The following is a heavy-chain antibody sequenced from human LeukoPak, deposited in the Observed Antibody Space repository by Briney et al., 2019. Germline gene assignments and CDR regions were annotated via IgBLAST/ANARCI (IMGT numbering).Heavy chain of an antibody. CDR1: GGSISSSSYY. Sequence: KASETLSLTCTVSGGSISSSSYYWGWIRQPPGKGLEWIGSIYHSGSAYYNPSLKSRVTVSVDTSKNQFSLKLTSVTAADTAVYYCARSSGSYGVAWFDPWGQGTLVTVSS. CDR3: ARSSGSYGVAWFDP. CDR2: IYHSGSA. J-gene: IGHJ5*02. V-gene: IGHV4-39*07. D-gene: IGHD1-26*01.